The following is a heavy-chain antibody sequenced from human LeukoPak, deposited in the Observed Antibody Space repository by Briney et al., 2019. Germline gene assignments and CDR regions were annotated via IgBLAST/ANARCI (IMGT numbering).Heavy chain of an antibody. V-gene: IGHV1-46*01. Sequence: ASVKVSCKASGYTFTSYYMHWVRQAPGQGLEWMGIINPSGGSTSYAQKLQGRVTMTTDTSTSTAYMELRSLRSDDTAVYYCALYSSSFDYWGQGTLVTVSS. CDR1: GYTFTSYY. D-gene: IGHD6-6*01. CDR3: ALYSSSFDY. J-gene: IGHJ4*02. CDR2: INPSGGST.